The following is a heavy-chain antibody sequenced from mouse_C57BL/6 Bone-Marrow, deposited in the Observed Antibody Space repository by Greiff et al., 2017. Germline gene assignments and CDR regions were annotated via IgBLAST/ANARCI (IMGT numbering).Heavy chain of an antibody. D-gene: IGHD2-2*01. Sequence: VQLQQPGAELVRPGTSVKLSCKASGYTFTSYWMHWVKQRPGQGLEWIGVIDPSDSYTNYNQKFKGKATLTVDTSSSTAYMQLSSLTSEDSAVYYCAGNLLWVRLGYFDYWGQGTTLTVSS. CDR2: IDPSDSYT. CDR1: GYTFTSYW. CDR3: AGNLLWVRLGYFDY. V-gene: IGHV1-59*01. J-gene: IGHJ2*01.